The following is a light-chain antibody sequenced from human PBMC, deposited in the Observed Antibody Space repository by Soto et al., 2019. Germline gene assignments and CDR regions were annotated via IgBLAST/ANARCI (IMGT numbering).Light chain of an antibody. V-gene: IGKV3-20*01. CDR3: QQYVSSPFT. CDR1: QTVSGNY. Sequence: FLLTQSPGTLSLSPGERATLSCRASQTVSGNYIAWYQQKPGQAPRVLIFEASKRATGTPERFSGSGSGTDFTLTISRLEPEDFAVCYCQQYVSSPFTFGQGTKLAI. CDR2: EAS. J-gene: IGKJ2*01.